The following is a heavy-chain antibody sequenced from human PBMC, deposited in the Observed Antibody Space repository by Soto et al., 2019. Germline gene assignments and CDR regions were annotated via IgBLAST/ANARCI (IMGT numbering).Heavy chain of an antibody. CDR3: AGYNWNYYFDP. J-gene: IGHJ5*02. D-gene: IGHD1-7*01. Sequence: PSETLSLTCTVSGGSVRYGIYYWAWLRQPPGKGLEWIGHIYHSGSTIYNPSLKSRVTISIDTSKSQFSLNLNSMTAADTAVYYRAGYNWNYYFDPWGQGTLVTVSS. CDR2: IYHSGST. V-gene: IGHV4-61*01. CDR1: GGSVRYGIYY.